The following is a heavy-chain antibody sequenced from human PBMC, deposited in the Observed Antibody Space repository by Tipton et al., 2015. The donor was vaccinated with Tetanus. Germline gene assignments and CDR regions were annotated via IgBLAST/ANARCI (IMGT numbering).Heavy chain of an antibody. Sequence: TLSLTCTVSGGSISGYFWTWIRQPPGKGLECIGYVFYTGITNYNPPFESRVTMSVDTSKNQFSLKLRSVTAADTAVYYCARYHCTGTTCQHLDHWGQGTLVTVSS. CDR1: GGSISGYF. CDR3: ARYHCTGTTCQHLDH. CDR2: VFYTGIT. D-gene: IGHD2-8*02. V-gene: IGHV4-59*01. J-gene: IGHJ4*01.